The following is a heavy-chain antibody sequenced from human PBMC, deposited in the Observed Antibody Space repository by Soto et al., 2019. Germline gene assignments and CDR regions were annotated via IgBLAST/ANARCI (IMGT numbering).Heavy chain of an antibody. D-gene: IGHD2-15*01. Sequence: SETLSLTCAVSGGSISSGGYSWSWIRQPPGKGLEWIGYIYHSGSTYYNPSLKSRVTISVDRSKNQFSLKLSSVTAADTAVYYCATLVVAAKAFDYWGQGTLVTVSS. V-gene: IGHV4-30-2*01. J-gene: IGHJ4*02. CDR3: ATLVVAAKAFDY. CDR1: GGSISSGGYS. CDR2: IYHSGST.